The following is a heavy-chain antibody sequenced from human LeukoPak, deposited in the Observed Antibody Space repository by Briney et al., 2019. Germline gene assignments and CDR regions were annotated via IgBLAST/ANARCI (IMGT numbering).Heavy chain of an antibody. Sequence: GGSLRLSCAASGFTFSSYWMHWVRQAPGKGLVWVSRIYSDGSSTNYADSVKGRFTISRDDSKNTLYLQMNSLRAEDTAVYYCARALDGSGSRSFDYWGQGTLVTVSS. J-gene: IGHJ4*02. CDR1: GFTFSSYW. D-gene: IGHD3-10*01. CDR2: IYSDGSST. V-gene: IGHV3-74*01. CDR3: ARALDGSGSRSFDY.